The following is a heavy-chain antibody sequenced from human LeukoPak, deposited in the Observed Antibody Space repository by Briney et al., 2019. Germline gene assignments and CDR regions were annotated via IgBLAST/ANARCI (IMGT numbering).Heavy chain of an antibody. J-gene: IGHJ3*02. Sequence: ASVKVSCKASGYTFTGYYMHWVRQAPGQGLEWMGWINPNSGGTNYAQKFQGRVTMTRDTSISTAYMELSRLRSDDTAVYYCARIYTVIEAFDIWGQGTVVTVSS. CDR1: GYTFTGYY. D-gene: IGHD4-17*01. CDR3: ARIYTVIEAFDI. CDR2: INPNSGGT. V-gene: IGHV1-2*02.